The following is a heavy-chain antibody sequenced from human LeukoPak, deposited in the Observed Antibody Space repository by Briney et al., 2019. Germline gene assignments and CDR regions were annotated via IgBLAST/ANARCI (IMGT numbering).Heavy chain of an antibody. CDR2: IYPGDSDT. D-gene: IGHD6-13*01. CDR3: ARRCSSSWFLFDY. Sequence: ESLKVSCKGSGYSFTSYWIGCVRQMPGKGLEWMGIIYPGDSDTRYSPSFQGQVTISADKSIRTAYLQWSSRKASDTAMYYCARRCSSSWFLFDYWGQGTLVTVSS. J-gene: IGHJ4*02. CDR1: GYSFTSYW. V-gene: IGHV5-51*01.